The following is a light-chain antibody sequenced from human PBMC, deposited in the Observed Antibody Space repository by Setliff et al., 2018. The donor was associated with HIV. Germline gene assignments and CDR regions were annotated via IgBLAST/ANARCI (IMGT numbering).Light chain of an antibody. Sequence: QSVLTQPPSVSGTPGQRVTISCSGSFSSLGRNTVNWYQQLPGTAPKLLIYSNNQRPSGVPDRFSGSKSGTSASLAISGLQSEDEADYYCASWDDSLNGVVFGGGTKVTVL. V-gene: IGLV1-44*01. J-gene: IGLJ3*02. CDR1: FSSLGRNT. CDR3: ASWDDSLNGVV. CDR2: SNN.